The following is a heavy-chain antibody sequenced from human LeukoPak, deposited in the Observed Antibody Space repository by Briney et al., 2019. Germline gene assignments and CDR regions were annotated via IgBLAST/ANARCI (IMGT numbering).Heavy chain of an antibody. Sequence: PGGSLRLSCAASGFTFSSYGMHWVRQAPGKGLEWVGRIKSKTDGGTTDYAAPVKGRFTISRDDSKNTLYLQMNSLKTEDTAVYYCTTDSDWWIDYWGQGTLVTVSS. CDR1: GFTFSSYG. D-gene: IGHD2-8*02. J-gene: IGHJ4*02. V-gene: IGHV3-15*01. CDR3: TTDSDWWIDY. CDR2: IKSKTDGGTT.